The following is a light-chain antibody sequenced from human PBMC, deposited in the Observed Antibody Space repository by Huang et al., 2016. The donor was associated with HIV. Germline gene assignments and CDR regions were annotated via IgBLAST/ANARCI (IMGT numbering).Light chain of an antibody. CDR2: KGA. J-gene: IGKJ1*01. CDR1: QSLVYSDGNMY. CDR3: MQGTHWPWT. V-gene: IGKV2-30*01. Sequence: DVVMTQSPLSLPVTLGQSASISCRSSQSLVYSDGNMYLNWFQQRPGQSPRRLMYKGANRDSGVPDRFSGSGSGTDFTLKISRVEAEDVGIYYCMQGTHWPWTFGQGTRVEIK.